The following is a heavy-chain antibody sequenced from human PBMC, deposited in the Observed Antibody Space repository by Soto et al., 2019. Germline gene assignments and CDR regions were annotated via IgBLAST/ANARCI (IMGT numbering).Heavy chain of an antibody. J-gene: IGHJ5*02. CDR2: ISPRSTFR. Sequence: PGGSLRLSCATSGFSFSDSYMSWIRQAPGKGLEWISYISPRSTFRDYAESVKGRFTISRDSVKNSLYLQMNNLTAGDTGVYYCARGGGGGIFDPWGQGSLVTVSS. CDR1: GFSFSDSY. CDR3: ARGGGGGIFDP. D-gene: IGHD2-21*01. V-gene: IGHV3-11*06.